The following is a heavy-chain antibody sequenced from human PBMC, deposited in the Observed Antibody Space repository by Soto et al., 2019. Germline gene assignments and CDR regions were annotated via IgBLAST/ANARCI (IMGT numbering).Heavy chain of an antibody. V-gene: IGHV3-66*01. CDR3: ARGYCSSTSCHAGGFYYYMDV. Sequence: EVQLVESGGGLVQPGGSLRLSCAASGFTVSSNYMSWVRQAPGKGLEWVSVIYSGGSTYYADSVKGRFTISRDNSKNTLYLQMNSLRAEDTAVYYCARGYCSSTSCHAGGFYYYMDVWGKGTTVTVSS. CDR1: GFTVSSNY. CDR2: IYSGGST. J-gene: IGHJ6*03. D-gene: IGHD2-2*01.